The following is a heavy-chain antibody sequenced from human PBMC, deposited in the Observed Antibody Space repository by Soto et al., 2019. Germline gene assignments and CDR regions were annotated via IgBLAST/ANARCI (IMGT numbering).Heavy chain of an antibody. CDR1: GFTFSNYA. CDR2: ISGTGDST. J-gene: IGHJ4*02. D-gene: IGHD4-17*01. Sequence: EVQLLESGGGLVQPGGSLRLSCAVSGFTFSNYAMSWVRQAPGKGLEWVSAISGTGDSTYYADSVKGRFTISRDNSKNTLYLQMNSLRAEDTAVYYCAKDHRDYGDYGVFYYWGQATLVTVSS. CDR3: AKDHRDYGDYGVFYY. V-gene: IGHV3-23*01.